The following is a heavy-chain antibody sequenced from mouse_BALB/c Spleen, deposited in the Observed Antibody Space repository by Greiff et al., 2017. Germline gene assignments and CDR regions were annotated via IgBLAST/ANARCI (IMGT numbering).Heavy chain of an antibody. CDR1: GFSLTSYG. V-gene: IGHV2-9*02. CDR3: ARDDYGNYLYAMDY. D-gene: IGHD2-1*01. Sequence: VKLMESGPGLVAPSQSLSITCTVSGFSLTSYGVHWVRQPPGKGLEWLGVIWAGGSTNYNSALMSRLSISKDNSKSQVFLKMNSLQTDDTAMYYCARDDYGNYLYAMDYWGQGTSVTVSS. CDR2: IWAGGST. J-gene: IGHJ4*01.